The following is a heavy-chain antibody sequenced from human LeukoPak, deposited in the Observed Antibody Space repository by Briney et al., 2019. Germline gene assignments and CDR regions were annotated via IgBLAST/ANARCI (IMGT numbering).Heavy chain of an antibody. J-gene: IGHJ4*02. CDR2: FSGGGGST. Sequence: GGSLRLSCAASGFTFSSYAMSWVRQAPGRGLEWVSAFSGGGGSTYYADSVKGRFTVSRDNSKNTLYLQMNSLRAEDTAVYYCARDYGAGYWGQGTLVTVSS. V-gene: IGHV3-23*01. CDR3: ARDYGAGY. D-gene: IGHD4-17*01. CDR1: GFTFSSYA.